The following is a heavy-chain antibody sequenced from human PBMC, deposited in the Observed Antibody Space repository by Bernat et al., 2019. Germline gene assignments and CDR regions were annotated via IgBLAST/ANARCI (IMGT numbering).Heavy chain of an antibody. Sequence: QVQLQQSGPGLVKPSQTLSLTCAISGDSVSSNSATWNWIRQSPSRGLEWLGRTYYRSKWYNDYAVSVKSRITINPDTSKNQFSLQLNSVTPEDTAVYYCARDRFSAVAGNKRSFGYWGQGTLVTVSS. CDR3: ARDRFSAVAGNKRSFGY. D-gene: IGHD6-19*01. V-gene: IGHV6-1*01. CDR2: TYYRSKWYN. J-gene: IGHJ4*02. CDR1: GDSVSSNSAT.